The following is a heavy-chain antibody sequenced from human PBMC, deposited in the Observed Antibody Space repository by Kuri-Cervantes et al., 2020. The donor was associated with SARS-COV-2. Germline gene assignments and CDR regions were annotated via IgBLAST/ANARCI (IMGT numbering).Heavy chain of an antibody. CDR2: ISAYNGNT. V-gene: IGHV1-18*01. Sequence: ASVKVSCKASGYTFTSYGISWGRQAPGQGLEWMGWISAYNGNTNYAQKLQGRVTMTTDTSTSTAYMELRSLRSDDTAVYYCARGGLGYCSGGSCYAYYYYGMDVCGQATTATFSS. J-gene: IGHJ6*02. D-gene: IGHD2-15*01. CDR1: GYTFTSYG. CDR3: ARGGLGYCSGGSCYAYYYYGMDV.